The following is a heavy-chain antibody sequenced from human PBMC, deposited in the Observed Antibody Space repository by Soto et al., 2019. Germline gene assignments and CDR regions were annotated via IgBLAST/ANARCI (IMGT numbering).Heavy chain of an antibody. Sequence: EVQLLQSGGGVVQPGGSLRLSCAVSGFSFNNYAMNWVRLAPGKGLEWVSSISGGGTGTYSADAVRGRFTISSDKSRNTVNLQMSSLRAEDTAVYYCAKGHYYDNVGNWVANQAFDSWGQGSLVTVSS. J-gene: IGHJ4*02. CDR2: ISGGGTGT. D-gene: IGHD3-22*01. CDR3: AKGHYYDNVGNWVANQAFDS. V-gene: IGHV3-23*01. CDR1: GFSFNNYA.